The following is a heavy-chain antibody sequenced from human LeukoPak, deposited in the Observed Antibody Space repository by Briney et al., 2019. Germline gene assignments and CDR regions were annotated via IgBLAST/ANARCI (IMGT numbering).Heavy chain of an antibody. V-gene: IGHV3-23*01. CDR1: GFIFSSYG. CDR3: AESSVVTATSPPGY. D-gene: IGHD2-21*02. CDR2: ISGSGGST. J-gene: IGHJ4*02. Sequence: PGGSLRLSCVASGFIFSSYGMSWVRQAPGKGLEWVSGISGSGGSTYYADSVKGRFTISRDNSKNTLYLQMNSLRAEDTAVYCAESSVVTATSPPGYWGQGTLVTVSS.